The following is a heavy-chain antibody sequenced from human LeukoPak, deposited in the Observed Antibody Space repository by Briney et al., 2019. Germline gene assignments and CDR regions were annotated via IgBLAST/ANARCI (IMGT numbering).Heavy chain of an antibody. V-gene: IGHV3-30-3*01. CDR3: ARDLERLAAAAQFYYYGMDV. Sequence: GRSLRLSCAASGFTFSSYAMHWVRQAPGKGLEWVAVISYDGSNKYYADSVKGRFTISRDNSKNTLYLQMNSLRAEDTAVYYCARDLERLAAAAQFYYYGMDVWGQGTTVTVSS. CDR1: GFTFSSYA. D-gene: IGHD6-13*01. CDR2: ISYDGSNK. J-gene: IGHJ6*02.